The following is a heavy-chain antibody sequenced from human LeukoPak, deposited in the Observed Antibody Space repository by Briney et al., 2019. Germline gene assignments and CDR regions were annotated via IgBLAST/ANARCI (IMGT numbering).Heavy chain of an antibody. CDR3: ARVGRRWLQPPYNWFDP. D-gene: IGHD5-24*01. Sequence: SETLSLTCTVSGGSTSSSSYYWGWIRQPPGKGLEWIGSIYYSGSTYYNPSLKSRVTISVDTSKNQFSLKLSSVTAADTAVYYCARVGRRWLQPPYNWFDPWGQGTLVTVSS. CDR1: GGSTSSSSYY. CDR2: IYYSGST. J-gene: IGHJ5*02. V-gene: IGHV4-39*07.